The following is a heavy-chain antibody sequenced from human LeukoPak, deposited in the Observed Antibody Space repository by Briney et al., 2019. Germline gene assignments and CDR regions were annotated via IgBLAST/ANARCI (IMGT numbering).Heavy chain of an antibody. J-gene: IGHJ6*04. V-gene: IGHV3-48*04. CDR3: AELGITMIGGV. CDR1: GFTFSSYG. D-gene: IGHD3-10*02. Sequence: PGGSLRLSCAASGFTFSSYGMHWVRQAPGKGLEWVSYITGGSTTIYYADSVKGRFTISRDNAKNSLYLQMNSLRAEDTAVYYCAELGITMIGGVWGKGTTVTISS. CDR2: ITGGSTTI.